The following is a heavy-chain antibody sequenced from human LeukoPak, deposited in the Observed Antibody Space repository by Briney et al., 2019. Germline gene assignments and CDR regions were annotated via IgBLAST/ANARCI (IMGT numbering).Heavy chain of an antibody. CDR3: ARGDYDFWSGYLTRRPFDY. D-gene: IGHD3-3*01. J-gene: IGHJ4*02. CDR1: GGSSSSSNW. CDR2: IYHSGST. V-gene: IGHV4-4*02. Sequence: SETLSLTCAVSGGSSSSSNWWSWVRQPPGKGLEWIGEIYHSGSTNYNPSLKSRVTISVDKSKNQFSLKLSSVTAADTAVYYCARGDYDFWSGYLTRRPFDYWGQGTLVTVSS.